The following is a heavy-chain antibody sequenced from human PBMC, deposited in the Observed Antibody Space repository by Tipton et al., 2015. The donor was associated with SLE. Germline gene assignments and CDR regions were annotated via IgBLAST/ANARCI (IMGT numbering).Heavy chain of an antibody. Sequence: LRLSCAVYGGSFSGYYWSWIRQPPGKGLEWIGEINHSGSTNYNPSLKSRVTISVDTSKNQFSLKLSSVTAADTAVYYCARGAGAGYSSSWYTFDYWGQGILVTVSS. CDR2: INHSGST. CDR3: ARGAGAGYSSSWYTFDY. CDR1: GGSFSGYY. J-gene: IGHJ4*02. V-gene: IGHV4-34*01. D-gene: IGHD6-13*01.